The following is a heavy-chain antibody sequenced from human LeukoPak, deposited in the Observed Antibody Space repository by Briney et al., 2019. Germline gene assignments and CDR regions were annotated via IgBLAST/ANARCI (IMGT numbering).Heavy chain of an antibody. D-gene: IGHD1-26*01. Sequence: GGSLRLSCAASGFTFSSYWMSWVRQAPGKGLEWVANIKQDGSEKYYVDSVKGRFTISRDNAKNSLYLQMNSLRAEDTAVYYCAGNPKWELLPLDYWGQGTLVTVSS. CDR3: AGNPKWELLPLDY. CDR1: GFTFSSYW. V-gene: IGHV3-7*01. CDR2: IKQDGSEK. J-gene: IGHJ4*02.